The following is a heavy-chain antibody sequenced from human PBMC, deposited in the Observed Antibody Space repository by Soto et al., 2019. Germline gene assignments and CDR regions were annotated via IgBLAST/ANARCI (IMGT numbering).Heavy chain of an antibody. V-gene: IGHV3-23*01. Sequence: EVQLLESGGGLVRPGGSLRLSCAASGFTFDSYAMNWVRQAPGKGLEWVSTISGSGDYTYYTDSVKGRFTISRDNSKNMMYLKTNRLRAEDTAIYSCAKKRGLPYSFDYWGKGTLVTVSS. CDR2: ISGSGDYT. CDR1: GFTFDSYA. CDR3: AKKRGLPYSFDY. J-gene: IGHJ4*02.